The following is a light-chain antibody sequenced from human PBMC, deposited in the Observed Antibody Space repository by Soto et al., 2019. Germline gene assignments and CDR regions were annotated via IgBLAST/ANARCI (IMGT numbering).Light chain of an antibody. CDR2: GAS. Sequence: IVLTQSPGTLSLSPGERATLSCRASPSVSSGYLAWYQHKPGQAPRLLIYGASRRATGIPDRFSGSESGPDFTLTISRLEPEDFAVYYCHQRQSWPRTFGQGTTVDI. CDR1: PSVSSGY. V-gene: IGKV3-20*01. CDR3: HQRQSWPRT. J-gene: IGKJ1*01.